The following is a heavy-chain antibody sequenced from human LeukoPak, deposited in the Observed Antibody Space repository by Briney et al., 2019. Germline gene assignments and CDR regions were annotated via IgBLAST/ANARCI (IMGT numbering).Heavy chain of an antibody. V-gene: IGHV3-48*03. Sequence: GGSLRLSCAASGFTFSSYEMNWVRQAPGKGLEWVSYISSSGSTIYYADSVKGRFTISRDNAKNSLYLQMNSLRAEDTAVHYCAKHTVTTGTFDYWGQGTLVTISS. D-gene: IGHD4-17*01. CDR3: AKHTVTTGTFDY. J-gene: IGHJ4*02. CDR2: ISSSGSTI. CDR1: GFTFSSYE.